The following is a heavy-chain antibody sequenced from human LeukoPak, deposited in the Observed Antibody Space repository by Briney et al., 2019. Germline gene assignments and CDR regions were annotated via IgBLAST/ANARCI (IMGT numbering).Heavy chain of an antibody. D-gene: IGHD3-22*01. Sequence: PAGSLRLSCAASGFTFSSYAMHWVRQAPGKGLEWVAVISYDGSNKYYADSVKGRFTISRDNSKNTLYLQMNSLRAEDTAVYYCARSQYYYDSSGYAPAYPFDYWGQGTLVTVSS. CDR2: ISYDGSNK. J-gene: IGHJ4*02. CDR1: GFTFSSYA. CDR3: ARSQYYYDSSGYAPAYPFDY. V-gene: IGHV3-30-3*01.